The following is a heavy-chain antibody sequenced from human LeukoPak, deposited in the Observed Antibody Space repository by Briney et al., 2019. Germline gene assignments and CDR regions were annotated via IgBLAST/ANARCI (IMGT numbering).Heavy chain of an antibody. Sequence: GGSLRLSCAASGFTFSSYGMHWVRQAPGKGLEWVAVISYDGSNKYYADSVKGRFTISRDNSKNTLYLQMNTLRAGDTAVYYCHCPTTVKGVFWGQGTLVTVSS. V-gene: IGHV3-30*03. CDR3: HCPTTVKGVF. CDR2: ISYDGSNK. CDR1: GFTFSSYG. J-gene: IGHJ4*02. D-gene: IGHD4-17*01.